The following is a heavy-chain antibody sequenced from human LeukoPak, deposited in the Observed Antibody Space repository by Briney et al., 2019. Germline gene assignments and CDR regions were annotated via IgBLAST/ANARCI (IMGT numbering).Heavy chain of an antibody. CDR1: GCTFSSYA. CDR3: AKGDMIVVVITTLFDY. Sequence: PGGSLRLSCAVSGCTFSSYAMSWVRQAPGKGLEWVSAISGSGGSTYYADSVKGRFTISRDNSKNTLYLQMNSLRAEDTAVYYRAKGDMIVVVITTLFDYWGQGTLVTVSS. D-gene: IGHD3-22*01. V-gene: IGHV3-23*01. J-gene: IGHJ4*02. CDR2: ISGSGGST.